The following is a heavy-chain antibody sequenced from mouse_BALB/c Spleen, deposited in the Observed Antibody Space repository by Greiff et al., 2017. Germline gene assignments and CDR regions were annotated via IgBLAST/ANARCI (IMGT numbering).Heavy chain of an antibody. D-gene: IGHD1-1*01. Sequence: VHLVESGPGLVAPSQSLSITCTVSGFSLTSYGVHWVRQPPGKGLEWLGVIWAGGSTNYNSALMSRLSISKDNSKSQVFLKMNSLQTDDTAMYYCARDSYYGSSFPWFAYWGQGTLVTVSA. CDR2: IWAGGST. J-gene: IGHJ3*01. CDR1: GFSLTSYG. CDR3: ARDSYYGSSFPWFAY. V-gene: IGHV2-9*02.